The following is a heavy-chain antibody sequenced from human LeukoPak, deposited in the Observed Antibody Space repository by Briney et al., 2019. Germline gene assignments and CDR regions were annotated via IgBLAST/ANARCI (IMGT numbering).Heavy chain of an antibody. CDR3: ARELREYYGSGTYWYFDL. J-gene: IGHJ2*01. CDR1: GDSVSSNSAA. CDR2: TYYRSKWYN. V-gene: IGHV6-1*01. D-gene: IGHD3-10*01. Sequence: SQTLSLTCAISGDSVSSNSAAWNWIRQSPSRGLEWLGRTYYRSKWYNDYAVSVKSRMTINPDTSKNQFSLQLNSVTPEDKAVYYCARELREYYGSGTYWYFDLWGRGTLVTVSS.